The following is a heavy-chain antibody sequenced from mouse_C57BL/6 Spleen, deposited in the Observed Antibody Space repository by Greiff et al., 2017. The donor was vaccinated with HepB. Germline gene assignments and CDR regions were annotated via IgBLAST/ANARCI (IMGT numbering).Heavy chain of an antibody. V-gene: IGHV1-69*01. CDR3: ARADYGKGAYYFDY. D-gene: IGHD1-1*01. CDR1: GYTFTSYW. CDR2: IDPSDSYT. Sequence: QVQLKQPGAELVMPGASVKLSCKASGYTFTSYWMHWVKQRPGQGLEWIGEIDPSDSYTNYNQKFKGKSTLTVDKSSSTAYMQLSSLTSEDSAVYYCARADYGKGAYYFDYWGQGTTLTVSS. J-gene: IGHJ2*01.